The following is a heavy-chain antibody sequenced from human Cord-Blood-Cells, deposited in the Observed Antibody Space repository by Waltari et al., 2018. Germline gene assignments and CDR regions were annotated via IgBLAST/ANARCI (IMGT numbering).Heavy chain of an antibody. V-gene: IGHV3-21*01. D-gene: IGHD6-6*01. Sequence: GGSLRLSCVASGFTFSSYSMNWVRQAPGKGLEWVSSISSSSSYIYYADSVKGRFTISRDNAKNSLYLQMNSLRAEDTAVYYCARDRKQLVDYWGQGTLVTVSS. CDR2: ISSSSSYI. J-gene: IGHJ4*02. CDR1: GFTFSSYS. CDR3: ARDRKQLVDY.